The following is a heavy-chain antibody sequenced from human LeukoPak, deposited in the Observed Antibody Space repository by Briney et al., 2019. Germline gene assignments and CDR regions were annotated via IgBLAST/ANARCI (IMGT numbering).Heavy chain of an antibody. CDR2: INPSGGST. D-gene: IGHD3-10*01. J-gene: IGHJ4*02. V-gene: IGHV1-46*01. CDR3: ARVSKPYGSGSYPAYYFDY. CDR1: GYTFTSYY. Sequence: ASVKVSCKASGYTFTSYYMHWVRQAPGQGLEWMGIINPSGGSTSYAQKFQGRVTMTRDTSTSTAYMELSSLRSEDTAVYYCARVSKPYGSGSYPAYYFDYWGQGTLVTVSS.